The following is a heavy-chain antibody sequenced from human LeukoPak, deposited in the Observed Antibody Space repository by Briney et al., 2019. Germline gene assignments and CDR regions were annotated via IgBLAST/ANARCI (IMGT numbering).Heavy chain of an antibody. V-gene: IGHV3-7*01. CDR1: GFTFSSYW. CDR3: ARDYYDSSGYRDLYYMDV. J-gene: IGHJ6*03. Sequence: PGWSLRLSCAASGFTFSSYWMCWVPQAPGKGLEWVANIKQDGSEKYYVDSVKGRFTISRDNAKNSLYLQMNSLRAEDTAVYYRARDYYDSSGYRDLYYMDVWGKGTTVTVSS. D-gene: IGHD3-22*01. CDR2: IKQDGSEK.